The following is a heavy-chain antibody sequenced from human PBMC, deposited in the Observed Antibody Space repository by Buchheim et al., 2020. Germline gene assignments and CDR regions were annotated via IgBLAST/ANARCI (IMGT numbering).Heavy chain of an antibody. CDR3: ARGWKGWLRSLYFDY. D-gene: IGHD5-12*01. CDR2: INHSGST. CDR1: GGSFSGYY. Sequence: QVQLQQWGAGLLKPSETLSLTCAVYGGSFSGYYWSWIRQPPGKGLEWIGEINHSGSTNYNPSLKSRVTISVDTSKNQFSLKVSSVTAADTAVYYCARGWKGWLRSLYFDYWGQGTL. J-gene: IGHJ4*02. V-gene: IGHV4-34*01.